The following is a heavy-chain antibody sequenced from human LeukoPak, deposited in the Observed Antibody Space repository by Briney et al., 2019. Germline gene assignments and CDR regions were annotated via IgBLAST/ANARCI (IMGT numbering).Heavy chain of an antibody. D-gene: IGHD3-3*01. J-gene: IGHJ1*01. CDR2: IRSKAYGGTT. CDR3: TRGHSGSYTSTQYFQH. V-gene: IGHV3-49*03. Sequence: GGSLRLSCTASGFTFGDYAMSWFRQAPGKGLEWVGFIRSKAYGGTTEYAASVKGRFTISRDDSKSIAYLQMNSLKIEDTAVYYCTRGHSGSYTSTQYFQHWGQGTLVTVSS. CDR1: GFTFGDYA.